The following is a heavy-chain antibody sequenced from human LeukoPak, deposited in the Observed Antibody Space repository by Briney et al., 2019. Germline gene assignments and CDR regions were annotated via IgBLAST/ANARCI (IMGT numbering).Heavy chain of an antibody. D-gene: IGHD1-26*01. V-gene: IGHV3-21*01. Sequence: PGGSLRLSCAASGFTFSSYSMNWVRQAPGKGLEWVSSISSVGSYIYYADAVKGRFTISRDNAKNSLYLQMNSLRAEDTAVYYCARVSAFLPVGPRSGYWGQGTLVTVSS. CDR2: ISSVGSYI. J-gene: IGHJ4*02. CDR1: GFTFSSYS. CDR3: ARVSAFLPVGPRSGY.